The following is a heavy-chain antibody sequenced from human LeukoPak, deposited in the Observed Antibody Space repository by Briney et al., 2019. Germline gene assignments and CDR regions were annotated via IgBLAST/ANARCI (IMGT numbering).Heavy chain of an antibody. Sequence: PSETLSLTCTVSGGSITTYYWSWIRQPPGKGLEWIGYIYHSGSTNYNPSLKSRVTISVDTSKNQFSLKLTSVTAADTAVYYCARLYTTTFYFDYWGQGTLVIVSS. CDR2: IYHSGST. J-gene: IGHJ4*02. D-gene: IGHD2-2*02. CDR1: GGSITTYY. V-gene: IGHV4-59*01. CDR3: ARLYTTTFYFDY.